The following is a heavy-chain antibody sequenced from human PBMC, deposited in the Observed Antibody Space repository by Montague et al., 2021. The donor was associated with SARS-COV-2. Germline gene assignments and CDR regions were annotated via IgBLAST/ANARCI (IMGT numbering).Heavy chain of an antibody. Sequence: SETLSLTCAVSRGSFSDYSWTWIRQPPGKGLEWIGEINQSGTTNXTPSLKSRVTISLDTSKNQFSLRLRSVTAADTAVFYCARRTPVVTSFRDLNTSPSADFDIWAQGSMVTVS. D-gene: IGHD2-21*02. CDR2: INQSGTT. CDR1: RGSFSDYS. CDR3: ARRTPVVTSFRDLNTSPSADFDI. J-gene: IGHJ3*02. V-gene: IGHV4-34*01.